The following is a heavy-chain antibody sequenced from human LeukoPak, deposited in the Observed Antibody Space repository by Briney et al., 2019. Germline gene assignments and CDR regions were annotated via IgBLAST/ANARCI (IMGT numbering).Heavy chain of an antibody. D-gene: IGHD1-26*01. CDR2: ISSSGTYI. V-gene: IGHV3-21*01. CDR1: GFTFSAYS. Sequence: PGGTLRLSCAASGFTFSAYSINWVRQAPGRGREWVSCISSSGTYIYYADSVKGRFTISRDNAKNSLSLQMNSLRAEDTAVYYCARDFRYSGSYHHWFDPWGQGTLVTVSS. CDR3: ARDFRYSGSYHHWFDP. J-gene: IGHJ5*02.